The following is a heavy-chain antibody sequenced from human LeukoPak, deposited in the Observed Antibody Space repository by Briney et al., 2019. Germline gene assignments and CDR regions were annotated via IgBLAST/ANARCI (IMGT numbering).Heavy chain of an antibody. Sequence: ASVKVSCKASGYTFTGYQIHWVRQAPGQGLEWMGWINPNSGGTNYAQKFQGRVTMTRDTSISTAYMELSRLRSDDTAVYYCARRDCSSTSCYLGSYGMDVWGQGTTVTVSS. V-gene: IGHV1-2*02. CDR2: INPNSGGT. J-gene: IGHJ6*02. CDR1: GYTFTGYQ. D-gene: IGHD2-2*01. CDR3: ARRDCSSTSCYLGSYGMDV.